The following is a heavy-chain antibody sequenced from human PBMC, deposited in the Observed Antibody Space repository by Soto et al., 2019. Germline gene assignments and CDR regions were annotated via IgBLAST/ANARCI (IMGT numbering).Heavy chain of an antibody. Sequence: PSETLSLTCTVSGGSISASSYYWGWIRQPPGKGLEWIGSMDYSGSTYYNPSLKSRVTISVDTSKNQFSLKLSSLTAADTAVYYCARRQWPQIFDCWALGDLVTVS. CDR2: MDYSGST. J-gene: IGHJ4*02. V-gene: IGHV4-39*01. CDR1: GGSISASSYY. D-gene: IGHD6-19*01. CDR3: ARRQWPQIFDC.